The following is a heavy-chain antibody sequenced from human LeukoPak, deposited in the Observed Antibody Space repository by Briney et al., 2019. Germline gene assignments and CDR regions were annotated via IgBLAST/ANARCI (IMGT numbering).Heavy chain of an antibody. D-gene: IGHD5-12*01. CDR1: GFAFSDYY. Sequence: GGSLRLSCAASGFAFSDYYINWIRQAPGQGLEWISYISHTSRTIYYAESVKGRFTISRDNTEKLVYLQMNSLRAVDTAVYYCARGPSGYHNTGGQGTLVTVSS. CDR2: ISHTSRTI. CDR3: ARGPSGYHNT. V-gene: IGHV3-11*04. J-gene: IGHJ4*02.